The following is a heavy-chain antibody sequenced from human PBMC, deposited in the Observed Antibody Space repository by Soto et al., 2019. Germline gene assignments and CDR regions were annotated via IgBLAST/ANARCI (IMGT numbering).Heavy chain of an antibody. CDR2: ISHSGST. D-gene: IGHD6-19*01. J-gene: IGHJ4*02. CDR1: GGSNSSVGYS. V-gene: IGHV4-30-2*01. Sequence: QLQLQESGSGLVKPSQTLSLTCAVSGGSNSSVGYSWSWLRQPPGKVLEWIGYISHSGSTYYNPSLQSRATISADTSKSQFSLRLSSVAAADTAVYYCARGGLLPDYWGQRTLVTVSS. CDR3: ARGGLLPDY.